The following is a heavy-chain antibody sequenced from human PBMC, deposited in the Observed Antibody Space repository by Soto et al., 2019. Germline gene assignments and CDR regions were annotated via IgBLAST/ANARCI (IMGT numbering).Heavy chain of an antibody. Sequence: QLQLQESGPGLVKPSETLSLTCTVSGGSISSSSYYWGWIRQPPGKGLEWIGSIYYSGSTYYNPSLKSRVTISVDTSKNQFSLKLSSVTAADTAVYYCARRHGGSSSWSYYYFDYWGQGTLVTVSS. CDR3: ARRHGGSSSWSYYYFDY. D-gene: IGHD6-13*01. J-gene: IGHJ4*02. CDR1: GGSISSSSYY. CDR2: IYYSGST. V-gene: IGHV4-39*01.